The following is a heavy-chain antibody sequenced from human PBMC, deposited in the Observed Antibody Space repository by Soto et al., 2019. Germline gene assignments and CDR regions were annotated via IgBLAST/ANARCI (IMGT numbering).Heavy chain of an antibody. D-gene: IGHD4-4*01. V-gene: IGHV4-61*01. CDR3: ARGYSHYAH. CDR1: GGSVSRDSNF. Sequence: SETLSLTCTVSGGSVSRDSNFWSWIRQPPGKGLEWIGYIYYSGPTRYNPSLESRVTISIDSSKNQVSLNLTSVTAADTAVYYCARGYSHYAHWGRGTLGTVS. CDR2: IYYSGPT. J-gene: IGHJ4*02.